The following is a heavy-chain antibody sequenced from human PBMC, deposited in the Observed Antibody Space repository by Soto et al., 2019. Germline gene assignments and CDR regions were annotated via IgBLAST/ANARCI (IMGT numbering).Heavy chain of an antibody. CDR2: ISGSGGST. V-gene: IGHV3-23*01. D-gene: IGHD2-8*01. CDR1: GFTFSSYA. J-gene: IGHJ5*02. Sequence: GGSLRLSCAASGFTFSSYAMSWVRQAPGKGLEWVSAISGSGGSTYYADSVKGRFTISRDNSKNTLYLQMNSLRAEDTAVYYCVSSYCTNGVCYEVYPFDPWGQGTLVTVSS. CDR3: VSSYCTNGVCYEVYPFDP.